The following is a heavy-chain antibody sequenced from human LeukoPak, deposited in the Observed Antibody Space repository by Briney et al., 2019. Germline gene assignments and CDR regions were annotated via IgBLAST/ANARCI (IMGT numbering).Heavy chain of an antibody. V-gene: IGHV3-21*01. CDR2: ISSSSSYI. J-gene: IGHJ3*02. CDR1: GFTFSSYS. CDR3: AREQGGGRYLPPDAFDI. Sequence: GGSLRLSCAASGFTFSSYSMNWVRQAPGKGLEWVSSISSSSSYIYYAYSVKGRFTISRDNAKNSLYLQMNSLRAEDTAVYYCAREQGGGRYLPPDAFDIWGQGTMVTVSS. D-gene: IGHD6-19*01.